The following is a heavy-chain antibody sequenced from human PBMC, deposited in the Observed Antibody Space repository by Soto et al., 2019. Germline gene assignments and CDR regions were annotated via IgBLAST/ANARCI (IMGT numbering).Heavy chain of an antibody. CDR2: ISWNSGSI. D-gene: IGHD2-15*01. Sequence: SLRLSCAASGFTFDDYAMHWVRQAPGKGLEWVSGISWNSGSIGYADSVKGRFTISRDNAKNSLYLQMNSLRAEDTALYYCAKDPIVVVVAATLPDAFDIWGQGTMVTVSS. J-gene: IGHJ3*02. V-gene: IGHV3-9*01. CDR3: AKDPIVVVVAATLPDAFDI. CDR1: GFTFDDYA.